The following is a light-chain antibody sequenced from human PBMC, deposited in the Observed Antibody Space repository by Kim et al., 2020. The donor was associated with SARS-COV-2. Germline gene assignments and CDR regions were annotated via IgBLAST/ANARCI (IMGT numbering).Light chain of an antibody. CDR3: NSRDSSGNHLV. V-gene: IGLV3-19*01. CDR2: GKN. J-gene: IGLJ2*01. CDR1: SLRSYY. Sequence: ALGQTVRITCQGDSLRSYYASWYQQKPGQAPVLVIYGKNNRPSGIPDRFSGSSSGNTDSLTITGAQAEDEADYYCNSRDSSGNHLVFGGGTKLTVL.